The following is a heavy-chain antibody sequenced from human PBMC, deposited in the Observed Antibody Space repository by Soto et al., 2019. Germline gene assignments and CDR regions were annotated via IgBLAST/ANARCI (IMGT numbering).Heavy chain of an antibody. V-gene: IGHV4-31*03. CDR2: IDHSGST. CDR1: GGSISSGGYY. J-gene: IGHJ5*02. Sequence: QVQLQESGPGLVKPSQTLSLTCTVSGGSISSGGYYWSWIRQHPGKGLEWIGYIDHSGSTNNNPSRKSRVTISVDTPTNPFTLKPSSVTAAETAGYSWAREAAGYPNWFDPWGQGALVTASS. D-gene: IGHD1-1*01. CDR3: AREAAGYPNWFDP.